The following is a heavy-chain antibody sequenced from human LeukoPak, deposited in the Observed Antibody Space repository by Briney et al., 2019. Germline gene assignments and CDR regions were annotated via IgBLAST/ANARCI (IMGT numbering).Heavy chain of an antibody. CDR2: IYPGDSDT. Sequence: GESLKISCKGSGYSFTNYWIAWVRQMPGKGLEWMGIIYPGDSDTRYSPSFQGQVTISADKSISTAYLQWSSLKASDTAMYYCASGGAYCGGDCPSDAFDILGQGTMVTVSS. D-gene: IGHD2-21*02. CDR3: ASGGAYCGGDCPSDAFDI. CDR1: GYSFTNYW. V-gene: IGHV5-51*01. J-gene: IGHJ3*02.